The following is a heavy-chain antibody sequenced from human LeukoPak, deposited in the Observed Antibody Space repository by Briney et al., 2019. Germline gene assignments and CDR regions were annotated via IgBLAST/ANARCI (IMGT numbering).Heavy chain of an antibody. CDR1: GFTFSSYS. D-gene: IGHD5-18*01. Sequence: GGSLRLSCAASGFTFSSYSMNWVRQAPGKGLEWVSSISSSSSYIYYADSVKGRFTISRDNAKNSLYLQMNSLRAEDTAVCYCARDGRRGYSYGYSAVDYWGQGTLVTVSS. CDR3: ARDGRRGYSYGYSAVDY. V-gene: IGHV3-21*01. CDR2: ISSSSSYI. J-gene: IGHJ4*02.